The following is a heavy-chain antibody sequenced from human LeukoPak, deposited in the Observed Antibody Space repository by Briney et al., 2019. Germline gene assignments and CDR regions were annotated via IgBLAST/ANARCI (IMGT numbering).Heavy chain of an antibody. CDR3: AKDSSVLPNALDL. D-gene: IGHD4/OR15-4a*01. Sequence: GGSLRLSRVSSGIRHHQYAMHGVRQAPGRGLEWVSSISYSGSSPYYVDSVKGGFTLSRDNSKNTVYLQMNSLRDEDTAVYCSAKDSSVLPNALDLWGQGTMVNVSS. CDR1: GIRHHQYA. CDR2: ISYSGSSP. J-gene: IGHJ3*01. V-gene: IGHV3-23*01.